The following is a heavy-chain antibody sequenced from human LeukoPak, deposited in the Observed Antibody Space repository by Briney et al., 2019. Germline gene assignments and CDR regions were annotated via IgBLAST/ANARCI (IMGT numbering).Heavy chain of an antibody. D-gene: IGHD5-18*01. V-gene: IGHV3-23*01. J-gene: IGHJ4*02. CDR1: GFTFSSYA. CDR3: AKDRGSGYSYFDY. CDR2: ISGSGGST. Sequence: PGGSLRLSCAASGFTFSSYAMSWVRQAPGKGLEWVSAISGSGGSTYYADSVKGRFTISRDNPRNTLYVQMNSLRAEDTAVYYCAKDRGSGYSYFDYWGQGTLVTVSS.